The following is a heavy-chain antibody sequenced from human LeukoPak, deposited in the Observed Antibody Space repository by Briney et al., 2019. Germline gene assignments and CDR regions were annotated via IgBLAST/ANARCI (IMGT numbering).Heavy chain of an antibody. J-gene: IGHJ4*02. V-gene: IGHV3-74*01. CDR2: ISSDGSST. Sequence: GGSLTLSCAASGFTFSNYWMHWVRQAPGKGLVWVSCISSDGSSTNYADSVKGRFSISRDNAKNTLYLHMNSLRAEDTALYYCARPMISVMSLGADFWGQGSLVTVSS. D-gene: IGHD3/OR15-3a*01. CDR3: ARPMISVMSLGADF. CDR1: GFTFSNYW.